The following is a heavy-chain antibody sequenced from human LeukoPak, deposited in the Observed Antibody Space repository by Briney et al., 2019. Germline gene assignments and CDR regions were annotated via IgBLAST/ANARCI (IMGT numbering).Heavy chain of an antibody. D-gene: IGHD6-13*01. CDR1: GFTFSSYG. CDR3: AKAAAASTFGYFDY. CDR2: ISYDGSNK. V-gene: IGHV3-30*18. Sequence: GGSLRLSCAASGFTFSSYGMHWVREARGKGGEWVAVISYDGSNKYYADSVKGRFTISRDNSKNTLYLQMNSLRAEDTAVYYCAKAAAASTFGYFDYWGQGTLVTISS. J-gene: IGHJ4*02.